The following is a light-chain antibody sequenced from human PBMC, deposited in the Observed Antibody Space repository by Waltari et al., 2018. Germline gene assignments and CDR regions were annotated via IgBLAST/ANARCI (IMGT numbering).Light chain of an antibody. V-gene: IGKV4-1*01. Sequence: DIVMTQSPDSLAVSLGERATINCKYSQSVLYSSNNNNYLAWYQHKPGQPPKLLIYWASTRESGVPDRFSGSGSGTDFTLTISSLQAEDVAVYYCQQYYSTPLTFGGGTKVEIK. CDR2: WAS. CDR1: QSVLYSSNNNNY. CDR3: QQYYSTPLT. J-gene: IGKJ4*01.